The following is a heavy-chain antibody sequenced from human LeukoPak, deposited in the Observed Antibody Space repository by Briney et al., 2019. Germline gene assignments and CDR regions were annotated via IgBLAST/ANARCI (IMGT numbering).Heavy chain of an antibody. Sequence: ASVKVSCKASGYTFTGYYMHWVRQAPGQGLEWMGWINPNSGGTNYAQKFQGRVTMTRDTSISTAYMELSRLRSDDTAVCYCARVHLVPFYFDYWGQGTLVTVSS. CDR3: ARVHLVPFYFDY. CDR1: GYTFTGYY. D-gene: IGHD6-6*01. CDR2: INPNSGGT. J-gene: IGHJ4*02. V-gene: IGHV1-2*02.